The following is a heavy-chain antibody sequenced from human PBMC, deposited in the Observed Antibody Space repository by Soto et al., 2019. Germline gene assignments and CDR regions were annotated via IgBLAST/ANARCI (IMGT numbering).Heavy chain of an antibody. D-gene: IGHD2-8*01. CDR2: IASKAHNYET. Sequence: EVQLVESGGGLVQPGGSLKLSCAASGFTLSGSFIHWVRQASGKGLEWVGRIASKAHNYETAYGRSVEGRFTVSRDDSRNTAYLQMEGLKTEDTAVYFCAGLMDTLVDRFDYWGQGILVTVSS. J-gene: IGHJ4*02. CDR1: GFTLSGSF. CDR3: AGLMDTLVDRFDY. V-gene: IGHV3-73*02.